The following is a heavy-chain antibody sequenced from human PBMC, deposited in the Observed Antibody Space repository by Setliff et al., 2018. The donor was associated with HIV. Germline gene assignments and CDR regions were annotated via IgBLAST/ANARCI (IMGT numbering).Heavy chain of an antibody. V-gene: IGHV5-51*01. CDR1: GYTSTSNW. CDR3: ARHRHTAAGTLDAFDI. CDR2: IHPGDSDT. D-gene: IGHD6-13*01. J-gene: IGHJ3*02. Sequence: GESLKISCKGSGYTSTSNWIGWVRQMPGKGLEWMGIIHPGDSDTRYSPSFQGQVTISADKSISTAYLQWSTLKASDTAIYYCARHRHTAAGTLDAFDIWGQGTVVTVSS.